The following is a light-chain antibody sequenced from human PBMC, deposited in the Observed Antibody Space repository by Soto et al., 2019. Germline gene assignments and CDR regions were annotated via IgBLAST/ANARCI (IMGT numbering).Light chain of an antibody. J-gene: IGLJ3*02. CDR1: SSDVGGYNY. Sequence: QSALTQPPSASGSPGQSVTISCTGTSSDVGGYNYVSWYQQQPGKAPTLMIYEVSKRPSGVPDRFSGSKSGNTASLTVSGLQAEDEADYYCTSYAGSNNWVFGGGTQLTVL. CDR2: EVS. V-gene: IGLV2-8*01. CDR3: TSYAGSNNWV.